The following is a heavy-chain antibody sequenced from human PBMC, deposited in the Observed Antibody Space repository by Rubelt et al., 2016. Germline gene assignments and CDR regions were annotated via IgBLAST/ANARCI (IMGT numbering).Heavy chain of an antibody. J-gene: IGHJ5*02. V-gene: IGHV4-30-4*07. Sequence: QVQLQESGPGLVKPSQTLSLTCAVSGGSISSGGYSWSWIRQPPGKGLEWIGYIYYSGSTSYNPSLKSRVNISVDTSKNQFSLKLTAVTAADTAVYYCARGGTTNWFDPWGQGTLVTVSS. CDR2: IYYSGST. CDR3: ARGGTTNWFDP. CDR1: GGSISSGGYS. D-gene: IGHD4-17*01.